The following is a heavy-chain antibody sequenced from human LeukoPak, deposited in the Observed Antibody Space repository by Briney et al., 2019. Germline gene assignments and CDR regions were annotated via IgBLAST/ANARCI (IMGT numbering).Heavy chain of an antibody. V-gene: IGHV3-48*03. CDR3: ARKYCSSTSCLFDC. CDR1: GFTFSSYE. Sequence: GGSLRLSCAASGFTFSSYEMNWVRQAPGKGLEWVSYISSSGSSIYYADSVKGRFTISRDNAKNSLYLQMNSLRAEDTAVYYCARKYCSSTSCLFDCWGQGTLVTVPS. J-gene: IGHJ4*02. D-gene: IGHD2-2*01. CDR2: ISSSGSSI.